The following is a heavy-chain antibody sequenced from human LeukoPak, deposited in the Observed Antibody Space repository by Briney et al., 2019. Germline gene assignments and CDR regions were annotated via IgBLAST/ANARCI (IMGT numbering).Heavy chain of an antibody. CDR1: VFTFCIYG. J-gene: IGHJ5*02. CDR3: ARDPKGPTYYYGSGGPYSWFDP. CDR2: ILYDGSNK. D-gene: IGHD3-10*01. Sequence: GRSLRLSCAASVFTFCIYGMHGVRGAPGEGRGCVAVILYDGSNKYYADSVKGRFTISRDNSKNTLYLQMNSLRAEDTAVYHCARDPKGPTYYYGSGGPYSWFDPWGQGTLVTVSS. V-gene: IGHV3-30*03.